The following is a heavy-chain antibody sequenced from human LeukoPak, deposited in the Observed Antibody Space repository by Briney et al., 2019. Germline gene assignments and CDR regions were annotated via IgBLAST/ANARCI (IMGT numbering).Heavy chain of an antibody. J-gene: IGHJ4*02. CDR2: VFYSGHI. V-gene: IGHV4-39*07. CDR1: GDSVTSGNYY. D-gene: IGHD3-22*01. CDR3: AREREDYYDSSGYYTRSPFDY. Sequence: SETLSLTCTVAGDSVTSGNYYWGWVRQTPGKELEWIGNVFYSGHIYYNPSLKSRVTMSVDTSKNQFSLKLSSVTAADTAVYYCAREREDYYDSSGYYTRSPFDYWGQGTLVTVSS.